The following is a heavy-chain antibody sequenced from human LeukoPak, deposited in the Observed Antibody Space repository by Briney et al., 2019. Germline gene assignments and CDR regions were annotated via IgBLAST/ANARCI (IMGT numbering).Heavy chain of an antibody. D-gene: IGHD2-8*02. V-gene: IGHV3-66*01. J-gene: IGHJ4*02. CDR2: IYSGGST. CDR1: GFTVSSNY. Sequence: GGSLRLSCAASGFTVSSNYMSWVRQAPGKGLEWVSVIYSGGSTYYADSVKGRFTISRDNAKNTLYLQMNSLGAEDTAVYYCARTSYGTGGYFEDWGQGTLVTVSS. CDR3: ARTSYGTGGYFED.